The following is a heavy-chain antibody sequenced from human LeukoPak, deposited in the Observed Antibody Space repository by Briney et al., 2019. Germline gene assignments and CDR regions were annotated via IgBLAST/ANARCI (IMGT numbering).Heavy chain of an antibody. D-gene: IGHD3-10*01. Sequence: GGSLRLSCAASGFTFSTYSMNWVRQAPGKGLEWVSYISSSSSTIYYADSVKGRFTISRDNAKNSLYLQMNSLRAEDTAVYYCASPPDYYGSGSYIFYMDVWGKGTTVTVSS. J-gene: IGHJ6*03. V-gene: IGHV3-48*01. CDR2: ISSSSSTI. CDR1: GFTFSTYS. CDR3: ASPPDYYGSGSYIFYMDV.